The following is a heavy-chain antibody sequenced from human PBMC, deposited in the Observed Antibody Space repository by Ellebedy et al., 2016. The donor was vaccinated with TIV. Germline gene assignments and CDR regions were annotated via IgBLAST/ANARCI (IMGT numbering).Heavy chain of an antibody. J-gene: IGHJ4*02. V-gene: IGHV3-21*01. CDR3: ARDSDFWSGYFDY. Sequence: GGSLRLXCAASGFTFSSYSMNWVRQAPGKGLEWVSSISSSSSYIYYADSVKGRFTISRDNAKNSLYLQMNSLRAEDTAVYYCARDSDFWSGYFDYWGQGTLVTVSS. CDR1: GFTFSSYS. CDR2: ISSSSSYI. D-gene: IGHD3-3*01.